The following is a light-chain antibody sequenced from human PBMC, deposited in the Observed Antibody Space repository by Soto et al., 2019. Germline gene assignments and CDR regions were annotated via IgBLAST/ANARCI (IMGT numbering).Light chain of an antibody. CDR3: SSYTSSSTYV. V-gene: IGLV2-14*01. J-gene: IGLJ1*01. CDR2: EVS. Sequence: QSALTQPASVSGSPGQSITISCTGTSSDVGLYNYVSWYQQHPGIAPKLMIYEVSHRPSGVSTRFSGSKSGDTASLTISGLQAEDEGDYYCSSYTSSSTYVFGGGTKLTVL. CDR1: SSDVGLYNY.